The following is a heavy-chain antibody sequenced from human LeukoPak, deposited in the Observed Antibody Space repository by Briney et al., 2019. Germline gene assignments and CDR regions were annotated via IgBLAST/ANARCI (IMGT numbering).Heavy chain of an antibody. CDR1: GGTFSSYA. V-gene: IGHV1-69*06. CDR2: IIPIFGTA. Sequence: AASVKVSCKASGGTFSSYAISWVRQAPGQGLEWMGGIIPIFGTANYAQKFQGRVTITADKSTSTAYMELSSLRSEDTAVYYCARDLYYYDSSGYFDYWGQGTLVTVSS. D-gene: IGHD3-22*01. CDR3: ARDLYYYDSSGYFDY. J-gene: IGHJ4*02.